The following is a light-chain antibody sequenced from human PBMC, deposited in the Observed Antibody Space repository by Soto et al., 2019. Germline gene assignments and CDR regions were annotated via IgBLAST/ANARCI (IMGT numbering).Light chain of an antibody. Sequence: LSQPASVSGSPGQSITISCSGTRSDIGSYNYVAWYQQFPGKTPKILIYGVSNRPSGVSSRFSGSKSGNTASLTISGLQAEDEADYYCISYTGSSTSYVFGSGTKVTVL. J-gene: IGLJ1*01. V-gene: IGLV2-14*01. CDR3: ISYTGSSTSYV. CDR1: RSDIGSYNY. CDR2: GVS.